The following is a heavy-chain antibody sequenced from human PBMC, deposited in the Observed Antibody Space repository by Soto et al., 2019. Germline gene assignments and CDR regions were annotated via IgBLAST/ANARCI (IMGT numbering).Heavy chain of an antibody. CDR2: IYASGTT. Sequence: EVQLVESGGGLVQPGESLRLSCAASEFSVSSNYMSWVRQAPGKGLEWVSGIYASGTTYYADSVSGSFTISRDSSKNTLSLQMNSLRAEDTAVYYCARNPYCFTSGCYYTDYWGQGTLVTVSS. CDR3: ARNPYCFTSGCYYTDY. J-gene: IGHJ4*02. D-gene: IGHD2-2*01. V-gene: IGHV3-66*01. CDR1: EFSVSSNY.